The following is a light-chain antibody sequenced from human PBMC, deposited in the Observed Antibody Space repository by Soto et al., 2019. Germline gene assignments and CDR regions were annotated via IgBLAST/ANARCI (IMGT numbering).Light chain of an antibody. J-gene: IGKJ1*01. CDR2: AAS. Sequence: DIQMTQSPSSVSASVGDRVTSTCRASHGISSWLAWYQQKPGKAPNLLIYAASSLQRGVPSRFTGRGSGTDFTITISSLQPADFATYYCQQANSFPRTFGQGTKVEIK. CDR1: HGISSW. V-gene: IGKV1-12*01. CDR3: QQANSFPRT.